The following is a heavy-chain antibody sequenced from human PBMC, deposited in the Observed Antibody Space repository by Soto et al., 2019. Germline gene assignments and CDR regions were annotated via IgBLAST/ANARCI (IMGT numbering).Heavy chain of an antibody. V-gene: IGHV1-2*02. CDR2: INPNSGGT. CDR1: GYTFTGYY. CDR3: ARSPNEYYYDSKGGWCDP. Sequence: QVQLVQSGAEVKKPGASVKVSCKASGYTFTGYYMHWVRQAPGQGLEWMGWINPNSGGTNYAQKVQGRVTMTSDTSISTAYRELSRLRSDDTAVYYCARSPNEYYYDSKGGWCDPWGQGTLVTVSS. J-gene: IGHJ5*02. D-gene: IGHD3-22*01.